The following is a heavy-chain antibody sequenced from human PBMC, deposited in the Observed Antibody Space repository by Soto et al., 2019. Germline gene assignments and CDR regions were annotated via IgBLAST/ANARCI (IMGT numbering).Heavy chain of an antibody. CDR2: IYYSGST. V-gene: IGHV4-61*01. Sequence: PSETLSLTCTVSGGSVSSGSYYWSWIRQPPGKGLEWIGYIYYSGSTNYNPSLKSRVTISVDTSKNQSSLKLSSVTAADTAVYYCARDGTFESGSYYEIWFDPWGQGTLVTVSS. D-gene: IGHD1-26*01. J-gene: IGHJ5*02. CDR3: ARDGTFESGSYYEIWFDP. CDR1: GGSVSSGSYY.